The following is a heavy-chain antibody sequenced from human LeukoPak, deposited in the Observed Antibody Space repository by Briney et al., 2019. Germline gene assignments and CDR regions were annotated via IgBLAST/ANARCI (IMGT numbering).Heavy chain of an antibody. CDR1: GGSISSGSYY. D-gene: IGHD2-15*01. V-gene: IGHV4-61*02. CDR2: IYTSGST. Sequence: SETLSLTCTVSGGSISSGSYYWSWIRQPAGKGLEWIGRIYTSGSTNYNPSLKSRVTISVDTSKNQFSLKLSSVTAADTAVYYCARVLSVVAATLGFDPWGQGTLVTVSS. CDR3: ARVLSVVAATLGFDP. J-gene: IGHJ5*02.